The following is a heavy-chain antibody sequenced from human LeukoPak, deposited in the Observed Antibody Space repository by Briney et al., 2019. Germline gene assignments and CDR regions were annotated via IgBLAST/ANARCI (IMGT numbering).Heavy chain of an antibody. D-gene: IGHD2-2*01. CDR1: GFTFSAYN. Sequence: PGESLRLSCAASGFTFSAYNMNWVRQTPGKGLEWVSSITSTSTYIYYADSVRGRSTISRDNAKNMLYLQINSLRAEDTAIYYCARGGKLEPTALPSWGQGSLVVVSS. V-gene: IGHV3-21*01. CDR2: ITSTSTYI. J-gene: IGHJ5*02. CDR3: ARGGKLEPTALPS.